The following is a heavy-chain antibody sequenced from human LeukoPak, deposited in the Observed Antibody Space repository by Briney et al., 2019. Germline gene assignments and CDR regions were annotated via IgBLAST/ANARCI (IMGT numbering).Heavy chain of an antibody. J-gene: IGHJ4*02. CDR3: ARDRSSSWYVFDY. D-gene: IGHD6-13*01. CDR1: GFTFSSYS. V-gene: IGHV3-21*01. Sequence: PGGSLRLSCAASGFTFSSYSMNWVRQAPGKGLEWASSISSSSSYIYYADSVKGRFTISRDNAKNSLYLQMNSLRAEDTAVYYCARDRSSSWYVFDYWGQGTLVTVSS. CDR2: ISSSSSYI.